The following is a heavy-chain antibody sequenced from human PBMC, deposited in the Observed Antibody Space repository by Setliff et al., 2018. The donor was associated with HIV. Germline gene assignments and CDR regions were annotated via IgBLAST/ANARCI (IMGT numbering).Heavy chain of an antibody. CDR3: ARGRTYFDWLLYGDY. CDR1: GGSFSGYF. CDR2: INHSGST. J-gene: IGHJ4*02. Sequence: SETLSLTCAVYGGSFSGYFWSWIRQPPGKGLEWIEEINHSGSTNYNPSLKSRVAISVDTSKNQFSLKLSSVTAADTAVYYCARGRTYFDWLLYGDYWGQGTLVTVSS. D-gene: IGHD3-9*01. V-gene: IGHV4-34*01.